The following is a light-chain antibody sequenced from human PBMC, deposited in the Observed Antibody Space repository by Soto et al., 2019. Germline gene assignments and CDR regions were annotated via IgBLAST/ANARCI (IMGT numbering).Light chain of an antibody. J-gene: IGKJ3*01. Sequence: DIQMTQSPSTLSASVGDRVTITCRASQSIRSWLAWYQQKRGKAPKLLIYDASSLESWFPSRFSGSGSVTEFALTVTSLQAADFAIYYCQPYSSYLFPFGHGTNVHI. CDR3: QPYSSYLFP. CDR1: QSIRSW. V-gene: IGKV1-5*01. CDR2: DAS.